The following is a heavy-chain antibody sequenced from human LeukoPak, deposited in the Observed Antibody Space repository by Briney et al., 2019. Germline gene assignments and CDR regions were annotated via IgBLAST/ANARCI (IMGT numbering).Heavy chain of an antibody. J-gene: IGHJ3*02. CDR3: ARVPTVVVVAATLFDAFDI. D-gene: IGHD2-15*01. Sequence: ASVKVSCKASGYTFTSYGISWVRQAPGQGLEWMGWINAYNGNTNYAQHNQGRVTMTTDTSTSTAYMELMSLTSDDTAVYYCARVPTVVVVAATLFDAFDIWGQGTMVTVSS. CDR2: INAYNGNT. V-gene: IGHV1-18*01. CDR1: GYTFTSYG.